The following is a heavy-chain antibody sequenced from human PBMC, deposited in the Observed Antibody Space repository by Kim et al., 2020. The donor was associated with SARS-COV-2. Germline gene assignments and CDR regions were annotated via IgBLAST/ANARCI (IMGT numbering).Heavy chain of an antibody. J-gene: IGHJ2*01. D-gene: IGHD3-10*01. V-gene: IGHV1-69*02. Sequence: NYAQKFQGRVTITADKSTSTAYMELSSLRSEDTAVYYCARRGQGDWYFDLWGRGTLVTVSS. CDR3: ARRGQGDWYFDL.